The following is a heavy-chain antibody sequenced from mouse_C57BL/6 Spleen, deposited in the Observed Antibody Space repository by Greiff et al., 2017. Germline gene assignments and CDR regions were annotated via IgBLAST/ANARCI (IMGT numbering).Heavy chain of an antibody. D-gene: IGHD1-1*01. CDR2: IDPSDSYT. V-gene: IGHV1-69*01. CDR1: GYTFTSYW. Sequence: VQLQQPGAELVMPGASVKLSCKASGYTFTSYWMHWVKQRPGQGLEWIGEIDPSDSYTNYNQKFKGKSTLTVDKSSSTAYMQLSSLTSEDSAVYYCARIYYYGKGLDYWGQGTTLTVSS. J-gene: IGHJ2*01. CDR3: ARIYYYGKGLDY.